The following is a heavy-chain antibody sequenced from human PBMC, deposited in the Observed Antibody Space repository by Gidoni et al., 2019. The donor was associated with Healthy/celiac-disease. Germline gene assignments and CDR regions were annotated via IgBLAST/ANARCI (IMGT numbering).Heavy chain of an antibody. J-gene: IGHJ4*02. CDR1: GFTVSDYY. V-gene: IGHV3-11*01. CDR3: ARDVLFYYDSSGYLDY. CDR2: ISSSGSTI. D-gene: IGHD3-22*01. Sequence: QVQLVESGGGLVKPGGSRRLSCAASGFTVSDYYMSWIRQAPGKGLEWVSYISSSGSTIYYADSVKGRFTISRDNAKNSLYLQMNSLRAEDTAVYYCARDVLFYYDSSGYLDYWGQGTLVTVSS.